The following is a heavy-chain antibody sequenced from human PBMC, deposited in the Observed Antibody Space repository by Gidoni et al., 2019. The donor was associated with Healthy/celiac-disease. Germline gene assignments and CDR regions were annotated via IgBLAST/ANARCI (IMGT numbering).Heavy chain of an antibody. J-gene: IGHJ4*02. CDR1: GGAHRSSSYY. CDR3: AGRIAVSGTSYFDY. CDR2: IYYSGST. V-gene: IGHV4-39*01. D-gene: IGHD6-19*01. Sequence: QLQLQESGPGLVKPSETLSLTCTVPGGAHRSSSYYWGWVRQPPGKGLEWIGSIYYSGSTSYNPSLESRVTISVDTSKNQFSLKLSSVTAADAAVYYCAGRIAVSGTSYFDYWGQGTLVTVSS.